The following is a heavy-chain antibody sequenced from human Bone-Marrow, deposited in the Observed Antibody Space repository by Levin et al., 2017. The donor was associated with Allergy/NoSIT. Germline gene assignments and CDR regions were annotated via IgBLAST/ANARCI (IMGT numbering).Heavy chain of an antibody. CDR1: GFTFSSYS. D-gene: IGHD3-9*01. Sequence: PGGSLRLSCAASGFTFSSYSMNWVRQAPGKGLEWVSSISSSSSYIYYADSVKGRFTISRDNAKNSLYLQMNSLRAEDTAVYYCARDIRGWYSSSSGGTSALDYDILTGYYYFDYWGQGTLVTVSS. J-gene: IGHJ4*02. CDR3: ARDIRGWYSSSSGGTSALDYDILTGYYYFDY. V-gene: IGHV3-21*01. CDR2: ISSSSSYI.